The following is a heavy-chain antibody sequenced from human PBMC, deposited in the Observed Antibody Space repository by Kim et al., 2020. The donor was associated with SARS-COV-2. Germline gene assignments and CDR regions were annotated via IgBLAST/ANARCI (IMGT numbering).Heavy chain of an antibody. Sequence: DYAGSVKSRPSINPDTSKSQFSLQLNSVTLEDTAVYYCARGQRSSFDYWGQGTLVTVSS. CDR3: ARGQRSSFDY. J-gene: IGHJ4*02. V-gene: IGHV6-1*01. D-gene: IGHD5-18*01.